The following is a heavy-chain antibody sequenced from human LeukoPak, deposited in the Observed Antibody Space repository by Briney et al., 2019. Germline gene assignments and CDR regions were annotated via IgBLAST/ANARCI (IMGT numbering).Heavy chain of an antibody. D-gene: IGHD5-12*01. CDR3: ARVRSDYAGFDI. CDR2: INPNSGGT. Sequence: ASVKVSCKASGYTFTGYYMHWVRQAPGQGLEWMGRINPNSGGTNYAQKFQGRVTMTRDTSISTAYMELSRLRSDDTAVYYCARVRSDYAGFDIWGQGTMVTVSP. CDR1: GYTFTGYY. J-gene: IGHJ3*02. V-gene: IGHV1-2*06.